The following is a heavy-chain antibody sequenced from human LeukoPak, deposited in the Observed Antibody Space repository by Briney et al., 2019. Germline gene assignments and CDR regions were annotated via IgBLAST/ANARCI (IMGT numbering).Heavy chain of an antibody. D-gene: IGHD2-21*02. J-gene: IGHJ4*02. V-gene: IGHV3-7*03. CDR1: GFTFSSYW. CDR3: AKVRPPLVVVTAGFDY. CDR2: IKQDGSEK. Sequence: PGGSMRLSCAASGFTFSSYWMSWVRQAPGKGLEWVANIKQDGSEKYYVDSVKGRFTISRDNAKNSLYLQMNSLRAEDTAVYYCAKVRPPLVVVTAGFDYWGQGTLVTVSS.